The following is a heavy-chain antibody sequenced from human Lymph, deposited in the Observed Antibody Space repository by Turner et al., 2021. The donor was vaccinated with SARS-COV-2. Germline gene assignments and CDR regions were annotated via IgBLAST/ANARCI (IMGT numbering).Heavy chain of an antibody. CDR2: ISGDGGGT. CDR3: AKDPGYCSGGSCYSRTYFDF. Sequence: EVQLVESGGGVVQPGGSLRLSCAASGFTFDYYAMHWVRQAPGKGLEWVALISGDGGGTYYADSVKSRFTISRDNSKNSLSLQMNSLRAEDTALYYCAKDPGYCSGGSCYSRTYFDFWGQGTLVTVSA. V-gene: IGHV3-43*02. D-gene: IGHD2-15*01. J-gene: IGHJ4*02. CDR1: GFTFDYYA.